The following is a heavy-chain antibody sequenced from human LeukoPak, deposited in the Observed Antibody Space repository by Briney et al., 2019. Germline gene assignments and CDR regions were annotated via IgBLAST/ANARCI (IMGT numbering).Heavy chain of an antibody. CDR3: ARELH. D-gene: IGHD1-26*01. Sequence: GGSLRLSCAASGFTVSSNYMTWVRQAPGKGLEWVSVIYSGGATYYAVSVKGRFTISRDNSKNTLYLQMNSLGAEDTAVCYCARELHLGQGTLVTVSS. V-gene: IGHV3-66*02. J-gene: IGHJ4*02. CDR2: IYSGGAT. CDR1: GFTVSSNY.